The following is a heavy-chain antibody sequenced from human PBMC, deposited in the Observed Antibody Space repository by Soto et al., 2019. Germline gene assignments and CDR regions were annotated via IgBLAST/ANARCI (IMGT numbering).Heavy chain of an antibody. V-gene: IGHV3-30-3*01. J-gene: IGHJ3*02. CDR1: GSTFSSYD. CDR3: VRGPSHGAFDI. CDR2: ISPDGNNA. Sequence: LRLSCAASGSTFSSYDIHWVRQAPGKGLQWLAHISPDGNNAYYADSVKGRFTISRDNARNTVYLQVNSLRPEDTAVYHCVRGPSHGAFDIWGQGTLVTVSS.